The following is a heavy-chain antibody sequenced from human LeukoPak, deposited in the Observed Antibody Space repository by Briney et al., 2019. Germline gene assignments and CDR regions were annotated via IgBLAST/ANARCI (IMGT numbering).Heavy chain of an antibody. Sequence: PGGSLRLSCSASGFSFSTYAMHWVRQAPGKGLEWVSYITSSSSTIYYADSVRGRFTISRDNAKNSLYLQMNSLRDEDTAVYYCARVDWMIGAFDIWGQGTMVTVSS. CDR1: GFSFSTYA. J-gene: IGHJ3*02. CDR3: ARVDWMIGAFDI. CDR2: ITSSSSTI. V-gene: IGHV3-48*02. D-gene: IGHD3-22*01.